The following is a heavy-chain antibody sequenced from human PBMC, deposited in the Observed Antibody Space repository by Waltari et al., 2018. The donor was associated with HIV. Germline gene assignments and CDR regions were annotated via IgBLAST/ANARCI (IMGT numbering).Heavy chain of an antibody. CDR3: ARGQYYDFWSGYYPNSEYFQH. Sequence: QVQLQESGPGLVKPSQTLSLTCTVSGGSISSGSYYWSWIRQPAGKGLEWIGRIYTSGSTNYNPSLKSRVTISVDTSKNQFSLKLSSVTAADTAVYYCARGQYYDFWSGYYPNSEYFQHWGQGTLVTVSS. CDR1: GGSISSGSYY. J-gene: IGHJ1*01. V-gene: IGHV4-61*02. D-gene: IGHD3-3*01. CDR2: IYTSGST.